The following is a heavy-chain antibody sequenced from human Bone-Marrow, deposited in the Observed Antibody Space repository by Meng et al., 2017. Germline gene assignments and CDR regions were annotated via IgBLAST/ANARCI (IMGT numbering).Heavy chain of an antibody. J-gene: IGHJ4*02. V-gene: IGHV4-4*02. CDR2: IYHSGST. CDR3: AREEGYCSGGSCYPTGYFDY. D-gene: IGHD2-15*01. CDR1: GGSTISSNW. Sequence: EAGHGLGEPSGALFLTCGGLGGSTISSNWWSWVCQHPGKGLEWIGEIYHSGSTNYNPSLKSRVTISVDKSKNQFSLKLSSVTAADTAVYYCAREEGYCSGGSCYPTGYFDYWGQGTLVTVSS.